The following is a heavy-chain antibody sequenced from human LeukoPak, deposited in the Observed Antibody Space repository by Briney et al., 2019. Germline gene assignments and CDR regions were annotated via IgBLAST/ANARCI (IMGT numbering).Heavy chain of an antibody. CDR1: GFTVSGYA. J-gene: IGHJ3*02. V-gene: IGHV3-30-3*01. Sequence: PGGSLRLSCAASGFTVSGYAMHLVRQAPGKGLEWVAVISYDGSNKYYADSVKGRFTISRDNSKNTLYLQMNSLRAEDTAVYYCASTRWFPRDAFDIWGQGTMVTVSS. D-gene: IGHD2-15*01. CDR2: ISYDGSNK. CDR3: ASTRWFPRDAFDI.